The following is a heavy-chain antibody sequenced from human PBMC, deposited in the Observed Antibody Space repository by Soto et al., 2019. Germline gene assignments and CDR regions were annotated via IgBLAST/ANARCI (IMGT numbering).Heavy chain of an antibody. J-gene: IGHJ6*02. D-gene: IGHD2-2*01. Sequence: GGSLRLSCAASGFTFSSYAMSWVRQAPGKGLEWVSAISGSGGSTYYADSVKGRFTISRDNSKNTLYLQMNSLRAEDTAVYYCAKVVVPAALYYYYGMDVWGQGTTVTV. CDR2: ISGSGGST. CDR3: AKVVVPAALYYYYGMDV. V-gene: IGHV3-23*01. CDR1: GFTFSSYA.